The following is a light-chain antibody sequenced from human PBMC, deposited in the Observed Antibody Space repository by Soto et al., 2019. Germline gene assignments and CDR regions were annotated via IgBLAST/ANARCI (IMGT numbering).Light chain of an antibody. Sequence: DIQLTQSPSSLSASVGDRVTVTCQASLDITNYLNWYQQKPGKAPKLLIYDASNLETGVPSRFSGSGSGTEFTFTISSLQPEDLATYYCQQYDNVPFTFGGGTKVDIK. CDR1: LDITNY. CDR2: DAS. V-gene: IGKV1-33*01. J-gene: IGKJ4*01. CDR3: QQYDNVPFT.